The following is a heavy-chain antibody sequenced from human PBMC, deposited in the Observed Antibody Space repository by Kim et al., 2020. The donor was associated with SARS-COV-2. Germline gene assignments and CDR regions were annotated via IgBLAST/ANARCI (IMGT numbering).Heavy chain of an antibody. D-gene: IGHD2-15*01. CDR1: GGSFSGYY. CDR3: ARGWYPNYFDY. Sequence: SETLSLTCAVYGGSFSGYYWSWIRQPPGKGLEWIGEINHSGSTNYNPSLKSRVTISVDTSKNQFSLKLSSVTAADTAVYYCARGWYPNYFDYWGQGTLVTVSS. CDR2: INHSGST. V-gene: IGHV4-34*01. J-gene: IGHJ4*02.